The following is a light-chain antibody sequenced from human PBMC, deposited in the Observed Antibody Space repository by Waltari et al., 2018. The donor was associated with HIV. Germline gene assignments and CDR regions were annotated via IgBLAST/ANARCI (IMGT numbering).Light chain of an antibody. CDR3: QQYYTPPPT. CDR2: WAS. CDR1: RSVFYSSDNQNY. V-gene: IGKV4-1*01. Sequence: DIVMTQSPDSLAVSLGERATIHCRSSRSVFYSSDNQNYLAWYQQKPGQSPKLLIYWASTRESGVPDRFSGSGSGTDFTLTISSLQAADVAVYFCQQYYTPPPTFGRGTKVEIK. J-gene: IGKJ3*01.